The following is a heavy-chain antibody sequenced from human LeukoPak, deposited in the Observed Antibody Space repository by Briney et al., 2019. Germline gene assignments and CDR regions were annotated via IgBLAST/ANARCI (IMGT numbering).Heavy chain of an antibody. CDR2: ISAYNGNT. J-gene: IGHJ4*02. Sequence: ASVKVSCKASGYTFTSYGISWVRQAPGQGLEWMGWISAYNGNTNYAQKLQARVTMTTDTSTSTAYMELRSLRSDDTAVYYCASSPLSWYDSSGYYFMFDYWSQGTLVTVSS. V-gene: IGHV1-18*01. CDR3: ASSPLSWYDSSGYYFMFDY. D-gene: IGHD3-22*01. CDR1: GYTFTSYG.